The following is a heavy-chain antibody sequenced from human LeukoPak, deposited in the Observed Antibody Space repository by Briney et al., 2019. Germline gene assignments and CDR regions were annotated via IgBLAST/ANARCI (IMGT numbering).Heavy chain of an antibody. CDR1: GFTFSSYA. V-gene: IGHV3-30-3*01. CDR2: ISYDGSNK. D-gene: IGHD1-1*01. Sequence: PGGSLRLSCAASGFTFSSYAMHWVRQAPGKGLEWVAVISYDGSNKYYADSVKGRFTISRDNSKNTLYLQMNSLRAEDTAVYYCAREVDWNDVAYYFDYWGQGTLVTVSS. J-gene: IGHJ4*02. CDR3: AREVDWNDVAYYFDY.